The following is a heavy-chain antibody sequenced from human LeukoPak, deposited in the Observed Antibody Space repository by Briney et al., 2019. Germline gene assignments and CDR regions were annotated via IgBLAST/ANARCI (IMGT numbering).Heavy chain of an antibody. J-gene: IGHJ6*03. CDR3: AKSYRRGAAAAQLYYMDV. Sequence: GGSLRLSCAASGFIFSSYVMSWVRQAPGKGLEWVSSISASGDSTYYADSVKGRFTISRDNSENTLYLQMNSLRAEDTAVYYCAKSYRRGAAAAQLYYMDVWGKGTTVTVSS. CDR2: ISASGDST. D-gene: IGHD6-13*01. CDR1: GFIFSSYV. V-gene: IGHV3-23*01.